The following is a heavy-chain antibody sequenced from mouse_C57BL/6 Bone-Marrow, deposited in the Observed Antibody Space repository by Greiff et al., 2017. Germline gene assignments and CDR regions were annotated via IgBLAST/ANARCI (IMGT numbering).Heavy chain of an antibody. J-gene: IGHJ2*01. Sequence: VKLQQPGAELVKPGASVKLSCKASGYTFTSYWMHWVKQRPGQGLEWIGMIHPNSGSTNYNEKFKSKATLTVDKSSSTAYMQLSSLTSEDSAVYYCAKPDYYGSSYVRYFDYWGQGTTLTVSS. CDR1: GYTFTSYW. V-gene: IGHV1-64*01. CDR2: IHPNSGST. D-gene: IGHD1-1*01. CDR3: AKPDYYGSSYVRYFDY.